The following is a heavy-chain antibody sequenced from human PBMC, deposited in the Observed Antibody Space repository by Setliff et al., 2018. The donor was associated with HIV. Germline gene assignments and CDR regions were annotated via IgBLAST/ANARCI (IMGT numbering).Heavy chain of an antibody. D-gene: IGHD3-22*01. CDR2: MFYSGST. CDR3: AKERYDSSGYSIDHYGMDV. CDR1: GGSISSHY. V-gene: IGHV4-59*11. J-gene: IGHJ6*02. Sequence: PSETLSLTCTVSGGSISSHYWSWIRQPPGKGLEWIGYMFYSGSTNYNPSLKSRVTISVDTSKNQFSLKLSSVTAADTAVYYCAKERYDSSGYSIDHYGMDVWGQGTTVTVSS.